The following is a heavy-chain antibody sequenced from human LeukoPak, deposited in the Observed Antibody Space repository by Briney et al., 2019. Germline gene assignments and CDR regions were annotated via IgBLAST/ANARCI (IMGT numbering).Heavy chain of an antibody. D-gene: IGHD2-2*01. V-gene: IGHV3-30*02. J-gene: IGHJ6*03. CDR2: IRYDGSNK. CDR3: ARVPVPAAPLYYYYYMDV. CDR1: GFTFSSYG. Sequence: PGGSLRLSCAASGFTFSSYGMHWVRQAPGKGLEWVAFIRYDGSNKYYADSVKGRFTISRDNSKNTLYLQMNSLRAEDTALYYCARVPVPAAPLYYYYYMDVWGKGTTVTVSS.